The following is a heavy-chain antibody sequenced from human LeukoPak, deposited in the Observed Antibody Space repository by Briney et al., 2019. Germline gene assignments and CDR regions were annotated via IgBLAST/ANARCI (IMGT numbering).Heavy chain of an antibody. CDR3: ARGFGNVRGVA. CDR1: GGSLSGDY. J-gene: IGHJ5*02. D-gene: IGHD3-16*01. Sequence: SETLSLTCAVYGGSLSGDYWSWIRQPPGKGLEWIGEINHGGNTNYNPSLESRASLSVDTSRNQISLRLSSVTAADTAVYYCARGFGNVRGVAWGQGTLVTVSS. V-gene: IGHV4-34*01. CDR2: INHGGNT.